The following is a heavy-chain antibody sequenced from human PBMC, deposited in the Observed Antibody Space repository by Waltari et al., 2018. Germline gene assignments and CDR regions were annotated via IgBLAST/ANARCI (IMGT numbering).Heavy chain of an antibody. CDR2: ISGSGGST. J-gene: IGHJ4*02. V-gene: IGHV3-23*04. D-gene: IGHD2-15*01. CDR3: EAVGYCSGGSCRGGGY. Sequence: VQLVESGGGVVQPGGSLRLSCAGSGFSFSSYGMSWVRQAPGRGLEWVSGISGSGGSTYYADSVKGRFTVSRDNSKNTLYLQMNSLRAEDAAVYYCEAVGYCSGGSCRGGGYWGQGTLVTVSS. CDR1: GFSFSSYG.